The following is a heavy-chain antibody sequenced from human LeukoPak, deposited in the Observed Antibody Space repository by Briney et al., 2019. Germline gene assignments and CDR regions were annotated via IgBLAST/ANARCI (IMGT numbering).Heavy chain of an antibody. D-gene: IGHD1-26*01. CDR2: IYPGYSDA. V-gene: IGHV5-51*01. J-gene: IGHJ4*02. Sequence: GESPKISCKGFGYSFTNYWIGWVRQMPGKGVKWMGIIYPGYSDARYSPSFQGQVTISADKPISTAYLRWSSLKASDTAMYYCARRGDLCSGSSYPFDYWGQGTLVTVSS. CDR3: ARRGDLCSGSSYPFDY. CDR1: GYSFTNYW.